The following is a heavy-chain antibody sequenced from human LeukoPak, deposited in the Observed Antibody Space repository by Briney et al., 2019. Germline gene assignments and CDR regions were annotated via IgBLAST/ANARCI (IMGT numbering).Heavy chain of an antibody. CDR1: GFIFSNYW. V-gene: IGHV3-7*01. Sequence: GGSLRLSCAASGFIFSNYWMSWVRQAPGKGLEWVANIKQDGSEKYYVDSVKGRFTISRDNAKNSLYLQMNSLRAEDTAVYYCDVSGYWGQGTLVTVSS. J-gene: IGHJ4*02. D-gene: IGHD3-10*01. CDR3: DVSGY. CDR2: IKQDGSEK.